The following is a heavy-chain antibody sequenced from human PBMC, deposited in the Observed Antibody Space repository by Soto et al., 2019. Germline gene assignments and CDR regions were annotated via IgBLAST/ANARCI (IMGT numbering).Heavy chain of an antibody. Sequence: QVQLVQSGAEVKKPGASVKVSCKASGYTFTSYYMHWVRQAPGQGLEWMGIINPSGGSTSYAQKFQGRVTMTRDTSTSTVYMELSSLRSEATAVYYCASSLQLAGLYYYYYGMDVWGQGTTVTVSS. CDR1: GYTFTSYY. D-gene: IGHD5-18*01. J-gene: IGHJ6*02. V-gene: IGHV1-46*01. CDR2: INPSGGST. CDR3: ASSLQLAGLYYYYYGMDV.